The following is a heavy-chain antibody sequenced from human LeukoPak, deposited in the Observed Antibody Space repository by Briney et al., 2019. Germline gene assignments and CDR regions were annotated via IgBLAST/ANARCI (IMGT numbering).Heavy chain of an antibody. D-gene: IGHD5-18*01. CDR3: ASGRYAYGYFFT. Sequence: GSLRLSCAASGFTFNNYRMSWVRQAPGKGLEWVANIKQDGGEKYYVDSVKGRFSISRDNAENSLFLQMNSLRAEDTALYYCASGRYAYGYFFTWGQGTLVTVSS. V-gene: IGHV3-7*01. J-gene: IGHJ5*02. CDR1: GFTFNNYR. CDR2: IKQDGGEK.